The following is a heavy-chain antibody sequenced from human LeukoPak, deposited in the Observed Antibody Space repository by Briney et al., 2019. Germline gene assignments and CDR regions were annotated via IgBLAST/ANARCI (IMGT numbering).Heavy chain of an antibody. V-gene: IGHV4-59*08. J-gene: IGHJ4*02. D-gene: IGHD3-22*01. Sequence: SETLSLTCTVSGGSISTYYWSWIRQPPGKGLEWIGYIYYSGSTSYNPSLKSRVTISVDTSKNQFSLKLSSVTAADTAVYYCARSIYYDSSGYSRWFDYWGQGTLVTVSS. CDR2: IYYSGST. CDR3: ARSIYYDSSGYSRWFDY. CDR1: GGSISTYY.